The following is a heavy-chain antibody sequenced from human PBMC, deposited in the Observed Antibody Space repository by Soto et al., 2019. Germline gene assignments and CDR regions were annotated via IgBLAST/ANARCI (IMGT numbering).Heavy chain of an antibody. J-gene: IGHJ6*02. CDR1: GGSISSSSYY. D-gene: IGHD3-22*01. V-gene: IGHV4-39*01. CDR3: ARRKSGYYYYYYGMDV. CDR2: IYYSGST. Sequence: TSETLSLTCTVSGGSISSSSYYWGWIRQPPGKGLEWIGSIYYSGSTYYNPSLKSRVTISVDTSKNQFSLKLSSVTAADTAVYYCARRKSGYYYYYYGMDVWGQGTTVTVSS.